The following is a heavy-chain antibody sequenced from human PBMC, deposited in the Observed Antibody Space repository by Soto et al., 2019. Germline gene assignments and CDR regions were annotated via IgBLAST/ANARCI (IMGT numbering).Heavy chain of an antibody. V-gene: IGHV4-30-4*01. J-gene: IGHJ4*02. Sequence: SETLSLTCTVSGASISTYDYYWSWFRQPPGGGLQWIGYIYYSGTTYYNPSLKSRVTLSMDTSKNQFSLRLSSVTAADTAVYYCARGIGVFDSWGQGTLVTVSS. CDR1: GASISTYDYY. D-gene: IGHD3-10*01. CDR3: ARGIGVFDS. CDR2: IYYSGTT.